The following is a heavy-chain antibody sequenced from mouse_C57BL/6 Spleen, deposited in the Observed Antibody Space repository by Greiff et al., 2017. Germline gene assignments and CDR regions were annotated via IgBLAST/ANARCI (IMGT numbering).Heavy chain of an antibody. V-gene: IGHV1-26*01. D-gene: IGHD2-5*01. CDR3: ARWNSNYWYFDV. J-gene: IGHJ1*03. Sequence: EVQLQQSGPELVKPGASVKISCKASGYTFTDYYMNWVKQSHGKSLEWIGDLNPNNGGTSYNQKFKGKATLTVDKSSSTAYMELRSLTSEDSAVYYCARWNSNYWYFDVWGTGTTVTVSS. CDR2: LNPNNGGT. CDR1: GYTFTDYY.